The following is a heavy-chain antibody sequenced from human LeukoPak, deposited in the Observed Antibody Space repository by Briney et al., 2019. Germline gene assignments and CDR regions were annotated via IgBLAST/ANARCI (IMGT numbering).Heavy chain of an antibody. V-gene: IGHV3-23*01. CDR3: ARLPWGQQHD. CDR1: GFTFSSYA. J-gene: IGHJ3*01. Sequence: GGSLRLSCAASGFTFSSYAMSWVRQAPGKGLEWVSGLSGSGGATYYADSVKDRFTISRDNSKNTLYLQMNSLRAEDTAVYYSARLPWGQQHDWGQGTMVTVSS. D-gene: IGHD6-13*01. CDR2: LSGSGGAT.